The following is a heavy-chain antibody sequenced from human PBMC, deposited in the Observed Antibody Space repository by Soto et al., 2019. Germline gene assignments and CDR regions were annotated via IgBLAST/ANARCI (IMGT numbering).Heavy chain of an antibody. D-gene: IGHD3-22*01. CDR1: GYTFTGYY. CDR3: GRVGYDSSGYYFDY. CDR2: ISPNSGGT. Sequence: ASVKVSCKASGYTFTGYYIHWVRQAPGQGLEWMGWISPNSGGTNYAQKFQGWVTITRDTSISTAYMELSRLRSDDTAVYYCGRVGYDSSGYYFDYWGQGTLVTVSS. J-gene: IGHJ4*02. V-gene: IGHV1-2*04.